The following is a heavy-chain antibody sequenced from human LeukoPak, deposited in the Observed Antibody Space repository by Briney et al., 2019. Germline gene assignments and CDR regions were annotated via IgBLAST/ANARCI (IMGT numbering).Heavy chain of an antibody. CDR1: GGSFSGYY. J-gene: IGHJ4*02. CDR2: INHSGST. D-gene: IGHD5-18*01. V-gene: IGHV4-34*01. CDR3: ARQSGLGYSYGSHFDY. Sequence: PSETLSLTCAVYGGSFSGYYWSWIRQPPGKGLEWIGEINHSGSTNYNPSLKSRVTISVDTSKNQFSLKLSSVTAADTAVYYCARQSGLGYSYGSHFDYWGQGNLVTVSS.